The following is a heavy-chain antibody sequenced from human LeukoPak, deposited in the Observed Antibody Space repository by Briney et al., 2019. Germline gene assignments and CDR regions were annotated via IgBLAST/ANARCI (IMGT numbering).Heavy chain of an antibody. CDR1: AFIFNNAW. Sequence: GGSLRLSCATSAFIFNNAWMSWVRQAPGKGLEWVGRIRSKANSYATAYAASVKGRFTISRDDSKNTAYLQMNSLKTEDTAVYYCASYYYDSSGYYSIPRLDYWGQGTLVTVPS. V-gene: IGHV3-73*01. D-gene: IGHD3-22*01. CDR2: IRSKANSYAT. J-gene: IGHJ4*02. CDR3: ASYYYDSSGYYSIPRLDY.